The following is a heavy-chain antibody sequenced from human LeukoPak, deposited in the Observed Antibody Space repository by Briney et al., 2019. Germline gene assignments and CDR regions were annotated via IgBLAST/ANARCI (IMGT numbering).Heavy chain of an antibody. CDR1: GFSFDYYG. J-gene: IGHJ4*02. CDR3: ARGPNSNWSGLDF. D-gene: IGHD6-6*01. Sequence: SLRLSCAASGFSFDYYGMHWVRQAPGKGLEWVSGISWNSDDIGYADSVKGRFTVSRDNAKNTLYLQVNNLRAEDTAVYYCARGPNSNWSGLDFWGQGTLLTVSS. CDR2: ISWNSDDI. V-gene: IGHV3-9*01.